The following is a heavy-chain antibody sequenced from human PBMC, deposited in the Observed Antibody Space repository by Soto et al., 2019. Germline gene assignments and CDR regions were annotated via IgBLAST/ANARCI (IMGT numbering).Heavy chain of an antibody. Sequence: GGSLRLSCAASGFTFSSYAMSWVRQAPGKGLEWVSAISGSGGSTYYADSVKGRFTISRDNSKNTLYLQMNSLRAEDTAVYYCAKGIGFDWLLWYYFDYWGQGTLVTVSS. D-gene: IGHD3-9*01. V-gene: IGHV3-23*01. CDR2: ISGSGGST. J-gene: IGHJ4*02. CDR1: GFTFSSYA. CDR3: AKGIGFDWLLWYYFDY.